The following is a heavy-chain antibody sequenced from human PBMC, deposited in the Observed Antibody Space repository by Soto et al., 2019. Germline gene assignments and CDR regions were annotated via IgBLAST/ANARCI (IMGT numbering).Heavy chain of an antibody. Sequence: ASVNVSCKSSGYTFTSYYMHWVRQAPGQGLEWMGIINPSGGSTSYAQKFQGRVTMTRDTSTSTVYMELSSLRSEDTAVYYCARGTLEMATIKIPLFDYWGQGTLVTVSS. V-gene: IGHV1-46*01. CDR3: ARGTLEMATIKIPLFDY. CDR1: GYTFTSYY. D-gene: IGHD5-12*01. CDR2: INPSGGST. J-gene: IGHJ4*02.